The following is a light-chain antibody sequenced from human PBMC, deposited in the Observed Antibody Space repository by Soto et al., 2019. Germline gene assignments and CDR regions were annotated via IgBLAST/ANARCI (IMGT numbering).Light chain of an antibody. CDR3: QQYNSYLFT. J-gene: IGKJ3*01. CDR1: QSISSW. CDR2: DAS. V-gene: IGKV1-5*01. Sequence: DIQMTQSPSTLSASLGDRFTITCRASQSISSWLAWYQQKPGKAPKLLIYDASSLESGVPSRFSGSGSGTEFTLTISSLQPDDFATYYCQQYNSYLFTFGPGTKVDIK.